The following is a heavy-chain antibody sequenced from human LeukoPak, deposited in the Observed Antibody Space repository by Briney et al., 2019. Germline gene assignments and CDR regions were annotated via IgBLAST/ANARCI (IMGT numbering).Heavy chain of an antibody. Sequence: GGPLRLSCAASGFTFSSYAMSWVRQAPGKGLEWVSTISGNGGSTYYADSVKGRFTISRDNSKNTLYLQMNSLRAEDTAVYYCAKEEWLRRDYYGMDVWGQGTTVTVSS. V-gene: IGHV3-23*01. D-gene: IGHD5-12*01. CDR1: GFTFSSYA. CDR2: ISGNGGST. CDR3: AKEEWLRRDYYGMDV. J-gene: IGHJ6*02.